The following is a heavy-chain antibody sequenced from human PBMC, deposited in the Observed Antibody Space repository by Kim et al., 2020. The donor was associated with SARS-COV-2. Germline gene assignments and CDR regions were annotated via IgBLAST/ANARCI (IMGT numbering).Heavy chain of an antibody. V-gene: IGHV7-4-1*02. D-gene: IGHD3-3*01. CDR1: GYTFTNYA. CDR3: ARYYDLYGMDV. Sequence: ASVKVSCKASGYTFTNYAINWVRQAPGQGPEWTGWINTNTGNPTYAQGFTGRFVFSLDTSVSTAYLQISSLKAEDTAVYYCARYYDLYGMDVWGQGTTVIVSS. J-gene: IGHJ6*02. CDR2: INTNTGNP.